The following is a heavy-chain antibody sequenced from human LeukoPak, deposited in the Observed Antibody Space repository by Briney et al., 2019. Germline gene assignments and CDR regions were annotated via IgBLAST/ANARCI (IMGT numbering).Heavy chain of an antibody. V-gene: IGHV3-30*03. CDR1: GFPFSRYG. CDR3: ASWEASTNY. D-gene: IGHD1-26*01. Sequence: PGGSLRLSCVPSGFPFSRYGMHWVRQAPGKGLEWVAVISYDGTNKYYADSVNGRFTISRDNSKNTLYLQMNSLRAEDTAVYYCASWEASTNYWGQGTLVTVSS. CDR2: ISYDGTNK. J-gene: IGHJ4*02.